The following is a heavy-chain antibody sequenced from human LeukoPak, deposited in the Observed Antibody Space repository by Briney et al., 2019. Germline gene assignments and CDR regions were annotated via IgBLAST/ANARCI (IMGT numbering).Heavy chain of an antibody. CDR1: GFSFSNAW. CDR2: IKSKIDGETT. V-gene: IGHV3-15*01. D-gene: IGHD4-17*01. Sequence: GESLRLSCAASGFSFSNAWMTWVRQAPGKGLEWVGRIKSKIDGETTDYTEPVKGRFTISRDVSKNTLYLQMNSLKSEDTAVYYCTTYKVTTAFDLWGRGTLVTVSS. J-gene: IGHJ2*01. CDR3: TTYKVTTAFDL.